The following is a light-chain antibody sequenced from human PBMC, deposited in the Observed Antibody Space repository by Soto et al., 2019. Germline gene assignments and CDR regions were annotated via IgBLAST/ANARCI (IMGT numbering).Light chain of an antibody. CDR2: GAS. CDR3: QPYGSSPPA. J-gene: IGKJ5*01. CDR1: QSVSSSY. Sequence: DIVLPPSPGTLSLSPFERASVSCLASQSVSSSYLAWYQQKPGPAPRLLIYGASSRAAGIPDRFSGSGSGTDFTLTISRLEPEDFAVYYCQPYGSSPPAFGKGKQLEIK. V-gene: IGKV3-20*01.